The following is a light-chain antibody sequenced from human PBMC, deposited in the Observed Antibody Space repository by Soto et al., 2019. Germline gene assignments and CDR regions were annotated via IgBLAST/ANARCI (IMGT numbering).Light chain of an antibody. CDR3: AAWDDSLSWV. CDR1: SSNIGSNT. Sequence: QSVLTQPPSASGTPGQRVTISCSGSSSNIGSNTVNWYQQLPGTAPKRLIFSNNQRPSGVPDRFSGSKSGTSASLAISGLQPEDEADYYCAAWDDSLSWVFGGGTKLTVL. J-gene: IGLJ3*02. V-gene: IGLV1-44*01. CDR2: SNN.